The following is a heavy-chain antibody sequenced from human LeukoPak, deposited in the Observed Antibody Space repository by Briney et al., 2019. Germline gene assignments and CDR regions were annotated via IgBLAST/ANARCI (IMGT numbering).Heavy chain of an antibody. D-gene: IGHD2-2*01. V-gene: IGHV3-33*01. CDR2: IWYDGTSK. CDR3: ARRSYCSSTSCSDAFDI. J-gene: IGHJ3*02. CDR1: GFSLSAYG. Sequence: GGSLRLSCAASGFSLSAYGVHWVRQAPGKGLEWVAVIWYDGTSKDYADSVKGRFTISRENAKNSLYLQMNSLRAGDTAVYYCARRSYCSSTSCSDAFDIWGQGTMVTVSS.